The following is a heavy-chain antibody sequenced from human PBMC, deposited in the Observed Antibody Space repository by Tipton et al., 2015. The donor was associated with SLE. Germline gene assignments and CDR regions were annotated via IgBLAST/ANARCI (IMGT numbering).Heavy chain of an antibody. D-gene: IGHD3-22*01. CDR2: IYNSGSG. CDR3: ARSDYYDSSGYYSYAFDI. Sequence: TLSLTCTVSGGSISSHYWSWIRQPPGMGLEWIGYIYNSGSGNYNPSLKSRVTISVDTSKNQFSLKLSSVSAADTAVYYCARSDYYDSSGYYSYAFDIWGQGTMVTVSS. CDR1: GGSISSHY. J-gene: IGHJ3*02. V-gene: IGHV4-59*11.